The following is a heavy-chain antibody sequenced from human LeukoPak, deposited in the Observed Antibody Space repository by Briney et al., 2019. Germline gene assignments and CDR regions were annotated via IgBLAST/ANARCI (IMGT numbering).Heavy chain of an antibody. D-gene: IGHD2-2*01. CDR2: ISSSSSYI. J-gene: IGHJ6*03. V-gene: IGHV3-21*01. CDR1: GFTFSSYS. Sequence: GGSLRLSCAASGFTFSSYSMNWVRQAPGKGLEWVSSISSSSSYIYYADSVKGRFTMSRDNSKNTLYLQMNSLRAEDTAVYYCARERSSTSNYYYYYYYMDVWGKGTTVTVSS. CDR3: ARERSSTSNYYYYYYYMDV.